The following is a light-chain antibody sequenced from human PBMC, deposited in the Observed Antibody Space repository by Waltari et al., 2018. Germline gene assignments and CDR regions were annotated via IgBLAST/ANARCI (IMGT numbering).Light chain of an antibody. J-gene: IGLJ1*01. CDR2: DVS. V-gene: IGLV2-14*03. CDR3: DSKSSSSPHV. Sequence: ITVSCTGTSSDIGTYNYVSWYQQHPGKAPKLMIYDVSSRPSGVSNRFSGSKSGNTASLTISGLQAEDEADYYCDSKSSSSPHVFGTGTKVTVL. CDR1: SSDIGTYNY.